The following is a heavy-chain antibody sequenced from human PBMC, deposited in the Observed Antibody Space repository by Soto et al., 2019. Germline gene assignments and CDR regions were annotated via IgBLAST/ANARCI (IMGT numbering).Heavy chain of an antibody. CDR1: GFTFSDHY. D-gene: IGHD3-3*01. J-gene: IGHJ6*02. CDR3: ARDSDTVFGPQMGGLDV. Sequence: QVQLVESGGGLVKPGGSLRLSCAASGFTFSDHYMNWIRQAPGKGLEWLSFISSSGATKSYADSVKGRLTISRDNAKNSLYLQMNSLSAEDTAIYYCARDSDTVFGPQMGGLDVWGQGTTVTVSS. V-gene: IGHV3-11*01. CDR2: ISSSGATK.